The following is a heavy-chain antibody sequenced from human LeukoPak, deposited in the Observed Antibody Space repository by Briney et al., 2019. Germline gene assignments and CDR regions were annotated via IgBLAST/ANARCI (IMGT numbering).Heavy chain of an antibody. CDR1: GYTFTSYY. D-gene: IGHD3-10*01. Sequence: ASVKVSCKASGYTFTSYYMHWVRQAPGQGLEWMGIINPSGGSTSYAQKFQGRVTMTRDTSTSTVYMGLSSLRSEDTAVYYCARGRGDLLLWFGELSWFDPWGQGTLVTVSS. J-gene: IGHJ5*02. CDR2: INPSGGST. CDR3: ARGRGDLLLWFGELSWFDP. V-gene: IGHV1-46*01.